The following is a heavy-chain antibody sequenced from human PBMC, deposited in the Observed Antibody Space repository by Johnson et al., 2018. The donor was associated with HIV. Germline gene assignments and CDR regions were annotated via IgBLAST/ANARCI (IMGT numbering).Heavy chain of an antibody. D-gene: IGHD3-3*01. Sequence: QVQLVESGGGVVQPGRSLRLSCAASGFTFSSYAMHWVRQAPGKGLEWVAVISYDGSNKYYADSVKGRFTISRDNSKNTLYLQMNSLRAEDTAVYYCARDRFPYYDFWSGYYRGAFDIRGQGTMVTVSS. J-gene: IGHJ3*02. CDR1: GFTFSSYA. CDR2: ISYDGSNK. CDR3: ARDRFPYYDFWSGYYRGAFDI. V-gene: IGHV3-30*04.